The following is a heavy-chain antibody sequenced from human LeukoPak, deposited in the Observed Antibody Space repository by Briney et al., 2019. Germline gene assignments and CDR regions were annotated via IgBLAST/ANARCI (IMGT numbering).Heavy chain of an antibody. CDR2: IKQDGSEK. CDR1: GFTFSSYW. D-gene: IGHD4-17*01. V-gene: IGHV3-7*01. CDR3: ARVDYGDYIDY. J-gene: IGHJ4*02. Sequence: PGGSLRLSCAVSGFTFSSYWMSWVRQAPGKGLEWVANIKQDGSEKYYVDSVKGRFTISRDNAKNSLYLQMNSLRAEDTAVYYCARVDYGDYIDYWGQGTLVTVSS.